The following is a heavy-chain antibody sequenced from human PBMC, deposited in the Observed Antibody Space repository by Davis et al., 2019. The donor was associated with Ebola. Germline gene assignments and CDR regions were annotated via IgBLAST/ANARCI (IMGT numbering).Heavy chain of an antibody. Sequence: PGGSLRLSCAASGFTFSSYAMSWVRQAPGKGLEWVSSISSSSSYIYYADSVKGRFTISRDNAKNSLYLQMNSLRAEDTALYYCAKDIGKVYCSSTSCPREAFDIWGQGTMVTVSS. V-gene: IGHV3-21*04. CDR2: ISSSSSYI. CDR1: GFTFSSYA. CDR3: AKDIGKVYCSSTSCPREAFDI. J-gene: IGHJ3*02. D-gene: IGHD2-2*01.